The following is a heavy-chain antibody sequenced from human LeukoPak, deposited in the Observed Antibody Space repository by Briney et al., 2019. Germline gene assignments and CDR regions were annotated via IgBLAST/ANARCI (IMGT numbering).Heavy chain of an antibody. CDR1: GFTFSSYG. Sequence: GGSLRLSRAASGFTFSSYGMHWVRQAPGKGLEWVAVIWYDGSNKYYADSVKGRFTISRDNSKNTLYLQMNSLRAEDTAVYYCAREYLTIPYGMDVWGQGTTVTVSS. V-gene: IGHV3-33*01. J-gene: IGHJ6*02. D-gene: IGHD3-3*01. CDR3: AREYLTIPYGMDV. CDR2: IWYDGSNK.